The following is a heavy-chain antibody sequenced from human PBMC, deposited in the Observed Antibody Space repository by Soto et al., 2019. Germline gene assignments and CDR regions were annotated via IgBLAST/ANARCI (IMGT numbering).Heavy chain of an antibody. CDR3: ARDRIAVAGNPEYFQH. D-gene: IGHD6-19*01. CDR1: GFTVISNY. J-gene: IGHJ1*01. V-gene: IGHV3-66*01. Sequence: GALRLSCAASGFTVISNYMSWVRQAPGRGLEWVSVIYSGGSTYYADSVKGRFTISRDNSKNTLYLQMNSLRAEDTAVYYCARDRIAVAGNPEYFQHWGQGTLVTVSS. CDR2: IYSGGST.